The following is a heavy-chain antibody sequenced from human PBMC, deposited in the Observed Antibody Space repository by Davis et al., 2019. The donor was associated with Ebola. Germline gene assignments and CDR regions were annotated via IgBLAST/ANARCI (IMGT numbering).Heavy chain of an antibody. V-gene: IGHV3-30-3*02. J-gene: IGHJ4*02. CDR1: GFTFSSYA. CDR2: ISYDGSNK. D-gene: IGHD3-22*01. CDR3: AKTNSHYYDSSGYPNFH. Sequence: GESLKISCAASGFTFSSYAMHWVRQAPGKGLEWVAVISYDGSNKYYADSLKGRFTISRDNSKNTLYLQMNSLRAEDTAVYYCAKTNSHYYDSSGYPNFHWGQGTLVTVSS.